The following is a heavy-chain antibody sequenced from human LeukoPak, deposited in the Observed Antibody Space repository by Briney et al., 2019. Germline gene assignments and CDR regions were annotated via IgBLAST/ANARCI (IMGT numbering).Heavy chain of an antibody. J-gene: IGHJ4*02. Sequence: GGSLRLSCAASGFTFSSYGMPWVRQAPGKGLEWVSSLTTDGGSTEYADSVKGRFTISRDNSKNTLYLQMNSLRAEDTALYYCAKSLVRWAFDYWGQGTLVTVSS. CDR3: AKSLVRWAFDY. V-gene: IGHV3-23*01. D-gene: IGHD4-23*01. CDR2: LTTDGGST. CDR1: GFTFSSYG.